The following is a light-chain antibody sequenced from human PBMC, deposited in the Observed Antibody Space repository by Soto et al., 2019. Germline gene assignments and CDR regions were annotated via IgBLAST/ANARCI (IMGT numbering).Light chain of an antibody. Sequence: QSALTQPASVSGSPGQSITIPCTGTTSDIGTYSYVSWYQQHAGKAPKLIIYEVSHRPSGVSNRFSGSKSGSTASLTISGLQAEDEAHYCCSSTGISTLLFANGTKVTVL. CDR2: EVS. CDR3: CSSTGISTLL. J-gene: IGLJ1*01. CDR1: TSDIGTYSY. V-gene: IGLV2-14*01.